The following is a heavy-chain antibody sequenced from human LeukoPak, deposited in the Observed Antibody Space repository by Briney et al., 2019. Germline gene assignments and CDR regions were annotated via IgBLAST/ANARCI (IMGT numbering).Heavy chain of an antibody. CDR1: GYSFTSYW. CDR3: ARLQYYDILTGYYNFFDY. CDR2: IYPGDSDT. J-gene: IGHJ4*02. V-gene: IGHV5-51*01. D-gene: IGHD3-9*01. Sequence: GESLKISCKGSGYSFTSYWIGLVRQMPGKGLEWMGIIYPGDSDTRYSPSFQGQVTISADKSISTAYLQWSSLKASDTDMYYCARLQYYDILTGYYNFFDYWGQGTLVTVSS.